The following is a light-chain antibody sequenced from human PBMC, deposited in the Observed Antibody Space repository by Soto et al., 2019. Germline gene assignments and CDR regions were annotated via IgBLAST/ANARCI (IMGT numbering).Light chain of an antibody. J-gene: IGKJ4*01. CDR2: DAS. Sequence: DIQMTQSPSTLSASVGDRVTITCRASQSISSWLAWYQQKPGKAPKLLIYDASNLETGVPSRFSGSGSGTDFTFTINSLQPEDFATYYCLQHNSYPPTFGGGTKV. CDR1: QSISSW. V-gene: IGKV1-5*01. CDR3: LQHNSYPPT.